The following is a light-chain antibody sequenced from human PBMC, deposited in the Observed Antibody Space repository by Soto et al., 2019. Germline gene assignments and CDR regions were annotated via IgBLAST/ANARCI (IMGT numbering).Light chain of an antibody. CDR3: QQRSNWPSIT. J-gene: IGKJ5*01. CDR2: ETY. CDR1: QSVRNNY. Sequence: IVVTKSPDALSLSPGERVTLSCRASQSVRNNYLAWYQQKPGQAPRLLIYETYRRATGIPARFSGSGSGTDFTLTINSLEPEDFAVYYCQQRSNWPSITFGQGTRLEI. V-gene: IGKV3D-20*02.